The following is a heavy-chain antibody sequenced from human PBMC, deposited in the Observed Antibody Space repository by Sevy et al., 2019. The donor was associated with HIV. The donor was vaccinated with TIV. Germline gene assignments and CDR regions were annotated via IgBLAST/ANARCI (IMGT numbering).Heavy chain of an antibody. D-gene: IGHD6-25*01. V-gene: IGHV3-9*01. J-gene: IGHJ6*02. CDR2: IRWNGGSG. CDR1: GFTFDEHA. Sequence: GGSLRLSCKASGFTFDEHAMHWVRQAPGKGLEWVSSIRWNGGSGDSADSVQGRFTISRDNTKSSLSLQMNSLRPEDTAVYYCAKSEVGSVYLYYGMDVWAQGTTVTVSS. CDR3: AKSEVGSVYLYYGMDV.